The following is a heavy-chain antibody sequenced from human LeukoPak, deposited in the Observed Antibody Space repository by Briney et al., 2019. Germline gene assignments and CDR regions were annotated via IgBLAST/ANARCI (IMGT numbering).Heavy chain of an antibody. V-gene: IGHV3-21*01. CDR2: ISSSSSYI. CDR3: ARGGLYSSGEDAFDI. CDR1: GFTFSSYS. D-gene: IGHD6-19*01. J-gene: IGHJ3*02. Sequence: SGGSLRLSCAASGFTFSSYSMNWVRQAPGKGLEWVSSISSSSSYIYYADSVRGRFTISRDNAKNSLYLQMNSLRAEDTAVYYCARGGLYSSGEDAFDIWGQGTMVTVSS.